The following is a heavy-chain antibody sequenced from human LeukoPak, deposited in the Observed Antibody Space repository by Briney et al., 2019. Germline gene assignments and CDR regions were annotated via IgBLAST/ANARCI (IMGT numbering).Heavy chain of an antibody. V-gene: IGHV3-30*03. CDR3: ARLGLEVGGPNWFDP. CDR2: ISYDGTNK. D-gene: IGHD1-1*01. CDR1: GFTLSGYG. J-gene: IGHJ5*02. Sequence: GGSLRLSCAASGFTLSGYGMHWVRQAPGKGLEWVAVISYDGTNKYNADSVKGRFTVSRDNSKNTLYLQMNSLRVEDTAVYYCARLGLEVGGPNWFDPWGQGTLVTVSS.